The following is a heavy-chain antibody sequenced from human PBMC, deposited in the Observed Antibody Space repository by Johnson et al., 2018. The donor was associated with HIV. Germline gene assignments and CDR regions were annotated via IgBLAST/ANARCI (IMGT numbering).Heavy chain of an antibody. V-gene: IGHV3-30*02. J-gene: IGHJ3*02. D-gene: IGHD2-21*02. CDR3: AKDRVVTNDAFDI. Sequence: QVQLVESGGGLVQPGRSLRLSCAASGFTFDDYAMHWLRQAPGKGLEWVAFIRYDGSSTYYDDSVKGRFTISRDNSKNTLYLQMNSLRAEDTAVYYCAKDRVVTNDAFDIWGQGTMVTVSS. CDR2: IRYDGSST. CDR1: GFTFDDYA.